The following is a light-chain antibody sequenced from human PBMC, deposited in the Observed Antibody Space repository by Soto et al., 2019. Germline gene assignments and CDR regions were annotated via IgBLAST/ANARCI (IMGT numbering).Light chain of an antibody. Sequence: EVGLTQSPGTRSLSPGERASLSCRARRSVRSNFLAWYHQRPGRATRLLIYGASSRATDVPDRFSGSVSGTDFTFNISRVESEEFGVYYCQQYGNAPLAFGGGTRV. V-gene: IGKV3-20*01. CDR3: QQYGNAPLA. CDR2: GAS. CDR1: RSVRSNF. J-gene: IGKJ4*01.